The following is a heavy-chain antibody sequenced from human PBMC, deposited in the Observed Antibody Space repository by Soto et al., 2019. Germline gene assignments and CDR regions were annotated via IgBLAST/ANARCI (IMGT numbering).Heavy chain of an antibody. V-gene: IGHV4-34*01. D-gene: IGHD3-9*01. CDR3: ARVAQFDILTGYYPFDY. J-gene: IGHJ4*02. CDR1: GGSFSGHF. CDR2: VEDGGNT. Sequence: QVQLQQWGAGLLKPSETLSLTCGVYGGSFSGHFWSWVRQPPGKGLEWIGEVEDGGNTNSNPSLKSRVTISLDTSKNQFSLNLNSVTAADTAMYYCARVAQFDILTGYYPFDYWGQGTLVTVSS.